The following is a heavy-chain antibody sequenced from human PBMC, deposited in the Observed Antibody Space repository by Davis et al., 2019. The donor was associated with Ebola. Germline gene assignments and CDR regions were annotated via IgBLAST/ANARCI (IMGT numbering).Heavy chain of an antibody. CDR3: VRDRDFNVDY. J-gene: IGHJ4*02. CDR2: IKQDGSEK. Sequence: GESLKISCGVSGFSISSYWMSWVRQAPGKGLEWVANIKQDGSEKYYVDSVKGRFTISRDNARNSVYLQMNSLRDEDTAVYYCVRDRDFNVDYWGQGTLVTVSS. V-gene: IGHV3-7*01. CDR1: GFSISSYW.